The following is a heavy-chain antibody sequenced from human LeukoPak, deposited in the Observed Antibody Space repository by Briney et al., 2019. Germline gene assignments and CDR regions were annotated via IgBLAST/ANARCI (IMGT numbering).Heavy chain of an antibody. J-gene: IGHJ4*02. CDR3: AQDDSRSWYSCYDY. V-gene: IGHV3-23*01. Sequence: SGGSLRLSCAASVFAFSSYAMSGVRQAPGEGLECVSAISGSGGRTYYAHSVKVGFTISRDSSKNTLYRQMNRLTPEETAVYYFAQDDSRSWYSCYDYWGQGTLVTVSS. CDR1: VFAFSSYA. CDR2: ISGSGGRT. D-gene: IGHD6-13*01.